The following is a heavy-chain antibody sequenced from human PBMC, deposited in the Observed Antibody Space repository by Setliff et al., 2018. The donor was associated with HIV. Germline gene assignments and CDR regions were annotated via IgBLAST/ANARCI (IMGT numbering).Heavy chain of an antibody. J-gene: IGHJ5*02. CDR2: INPNSGGT. CDR1: GYTFTGYY. Sequence: ASVKVSCKASGYTFTGYYMHWVRQAPGQGLEWMGWINPNSGGTNYAQKLQGRVTMTTDTSTSTAYMELRSLRSDDTAVYYCARGTTPLGWFDPWGQGTLVTAPQ. CDR3: ARGTTPLGWFDP. V-gene: IGHV1-2*02. D-gene: IGHD2-2*01.